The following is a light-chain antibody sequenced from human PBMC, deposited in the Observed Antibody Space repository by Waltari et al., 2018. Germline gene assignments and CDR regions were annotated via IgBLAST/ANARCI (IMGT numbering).Light chain of an antibody. CDR1: VLPPQY. J-gene: IGLJ2*01. CDR2: KDT. V-gene: IGLV3-25*03. Sequence: SYELTQAPSVSVSPGQTATISCPGDVLPPQYAYWYQQKPGQAPLVVLYKDTQRPSGIPELFSGSSSGTTVTLTISGVQAEDEADYYCQSIDSIVVFGGGTKLTV. CDR3: QSIDSIVV.